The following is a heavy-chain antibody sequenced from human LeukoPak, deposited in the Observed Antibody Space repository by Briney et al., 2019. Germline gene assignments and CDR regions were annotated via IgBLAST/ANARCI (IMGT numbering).Heavy chain of an antibody. CDR2: LYHSDSA. V-gene: IGHV4-38-2*01. CDR3: ARQHESYYFYYIDV. Sequence: PSETLSLTCAVSGYSISNGYYGVCIRQPPGRGVEWIGSLYHSDSAYYNTSLRSRVSMSVDTSKNQFSLTLSFVTAADTAVYYCARQHESYYFYYIDVWGSGTTVTVSS. CDR1: GYSISNGYY. J-gene: IGHJ6*03.